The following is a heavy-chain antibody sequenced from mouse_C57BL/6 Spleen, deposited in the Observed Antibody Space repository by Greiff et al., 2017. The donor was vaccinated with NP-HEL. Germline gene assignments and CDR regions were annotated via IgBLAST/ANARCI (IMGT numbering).Heavy chain of an antibody. CDR1: GYSFTGYY. Sequence: EVQLQQSGPELVKPGASVKISCKASGYSFTGYYMNWVKQSPEKSLEWIGEINPSTGGTTYNQKFKAKATLTVDKSSSTAYMQLKSLTSEDSAVYYCARRGYGNYVDYAMDYWGQGTSVTVSS. D-gene: IGHD2-1*01. V-gene: IGHV1-42*01. CDR2: INPSTGGT. CDR3: ARRGYGNYVDYAMDY. J-gene: IGHJ4*01.